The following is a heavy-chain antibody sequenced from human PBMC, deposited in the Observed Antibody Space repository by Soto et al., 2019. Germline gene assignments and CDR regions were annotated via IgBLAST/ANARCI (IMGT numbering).Heavy chain of an antibody. D-gene: IGHD4-4*01. CDR2: ISYSGST. CDR1: GGSISSYY. CDR3: VSGREAYSYAGIGY. V-gene: IGHV4-59*08. J-gene: IGHJ4*02. Sequence: SETLSLTCTVSGGSISSYYWSWIRQPPEKGLEWIGYISYSGSTNYNPSLKSRVTISVDTSKNQFSLKLSSVTAADTAVYYCVSGREAYSYAGIGYWGQGTLVTVSS.